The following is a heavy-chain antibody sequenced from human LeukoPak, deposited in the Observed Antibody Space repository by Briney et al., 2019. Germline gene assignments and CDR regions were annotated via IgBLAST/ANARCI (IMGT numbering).Heavy chain of an antibody. CDR3: ARVRGDAFDI. J-gene: IGHJ3*02. CDR2: IYYSGST. V-gene: IGHV4-59*01. Sequence: PSETLYLTCTVSGGSISSYYWSWIRQPPGKGLEWIGYIYYSGSTNYNPSLKSRVTISVDTSKNQFSLKLSSVTAADTAVYYCARVRGDAFDIWGQGTMVTVSS. CDR1: GGSISSYY.